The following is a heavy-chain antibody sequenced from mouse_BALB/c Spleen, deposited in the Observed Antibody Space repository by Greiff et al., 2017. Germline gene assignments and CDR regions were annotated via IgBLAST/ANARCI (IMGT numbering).Heavy chain of an antibody. CDR3: ASNDYYFDY. CDR2: IDPANGNT. V-gene: IGHV14-3*02. CDR1: GFNIKDTY. Sequence: EVQLVESGAELVKPGASVKLSCTASGFNIKDTYMHWVKQRPEQGLEWIGRIDPANGNTKYDPKFQGKATITADTSSNTAYLQLSSLTSEDTAVYYCASNDYYFDYWGQGTTLTVSS. J-gene: IGHJ2*01. D-gene: IGHD2-13*01.